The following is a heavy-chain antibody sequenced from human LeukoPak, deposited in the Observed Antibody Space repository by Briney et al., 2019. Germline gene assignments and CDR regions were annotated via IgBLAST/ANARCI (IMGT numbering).Heavy chain of an antibody. CDR3: APWYYGSGSKPQDY. Sequence: PGGSLRLSCAASGFTFSSYWMSWVRQAPGKGLEWVANIKQDGSEKYYVDSVKGRFTISRDNAKNSLYLQMNSLRAEDTAVYYCAPWYYGSGSKPQDYWGQGTLVTVSS. V-gene: IGHV3-7*03. CDR1: GFTFSSYW. D-gene: IGHD3-10*01. J-gene: IGHJ4*02. CDR2: IKQDGSEK.